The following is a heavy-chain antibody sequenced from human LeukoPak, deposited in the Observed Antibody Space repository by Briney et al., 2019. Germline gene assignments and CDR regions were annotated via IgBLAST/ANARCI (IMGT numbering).Heavy chain of an antibody. J-gene: IGHJ4*02. Sequence: GRSLTLSCVVSGFTISTYALHWIRQAPGKGLEWAAVISYDGNKKDYADSVKGRFTISRDNSKNTLYLQMNSLKTEDTAVYYCAKDRRIAVAGTGGGDYWGQGTLVTVSS. CDR2: ISYDGNKK. V-gene: IGHV3-30-3*01. D-gene: IGHD6-19*01. CDR1: GFTISTYA. CDR3: AKDRRIAVAGTGGGDY.